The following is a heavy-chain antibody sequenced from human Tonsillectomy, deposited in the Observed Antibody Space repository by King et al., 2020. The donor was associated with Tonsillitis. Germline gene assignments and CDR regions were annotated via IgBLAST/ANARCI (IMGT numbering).Heavy chain of an antibody. D-gene: IGHD3-16*01. CDR3: ARGWGRGAFDI. CDR1: GGSISSYY. CDR2: IYYSGST. J-gene: IGHJ3*02. V-gene: IGHV4-59*01. Sequence: VQLQESGPGLVKPSETLSLTCTVSGGSISSYYWSWIRQPPGKGLEWIGYIYYSGSTNYNPSLKSRVTISVDTSKNQFSLKLSSVTAADTAVYYCARGWGRGAFDIWGQGTMVTVSS.